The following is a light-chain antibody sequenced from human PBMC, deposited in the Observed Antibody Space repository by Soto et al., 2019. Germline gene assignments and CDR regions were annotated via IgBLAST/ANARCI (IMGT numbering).Light chain of an antibody. CDR1: QSVINNY. Sequence: EIVLTQSPGTLSLSPGQRATLSYRASQSVINNYLAWYQQKPGQAPRLLIYGASNTASGFPDRFSGSGSGTDFTLTISRLEPEDFAVYHCQQYGSSPRTFGQGTKVEIK. V-gene: IGKV3-20*01. J-gene: IGKJ1*01. CDR2: GAS. CDR3: QQYGSSPRT.